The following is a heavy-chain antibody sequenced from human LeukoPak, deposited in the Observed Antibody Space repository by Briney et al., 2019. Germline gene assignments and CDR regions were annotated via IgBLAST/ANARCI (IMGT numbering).Heavy chain of an antibody. CDR3: AKDLGYCSGGSCYLRGMYYDYVWGSPYLDY. D-gene: IGHD2-15*01. CDR1: GFTFSSYA. CDR2: ISGSGGST. V-gene: IGHV3-23*01. Sequence: GGSLRLSCAASGFTFSSYAMSWVRQAPGKGLEWVSAISGSGGSTYYADSVKGRFTISRDNSKNTLYLQMNSLRAEDTAVYYCAKDLGYCSGGSCYLRGMYYDYVWGSPYLDYWGQGTLVTVSS. J-gene: IGHJ4*02.